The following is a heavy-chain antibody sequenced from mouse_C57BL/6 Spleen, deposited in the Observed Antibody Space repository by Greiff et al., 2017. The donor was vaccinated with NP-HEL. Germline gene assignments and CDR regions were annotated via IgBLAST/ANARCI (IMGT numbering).Heavy chain of an antibody. CDR3: ARWGNYYGSSSFDY. CDR1: GYTFTSYW. Sequence: VQLQQPGAELVKPGASVKLSCKASGYTFTSYWMHWVKQRPGQGLEWIGMIHPNSGSTNYNEKFKSKATLTVDKSSSTAYMQLSSLTSEDSAVYYCARWGNYYGSSSFDYWGQGTTLTVSS. CDR2: IHPNSGST. J-gene: IGHJ2*01. D-gene: IGHD1-1*01. V-gene: IGHV1-64*01.